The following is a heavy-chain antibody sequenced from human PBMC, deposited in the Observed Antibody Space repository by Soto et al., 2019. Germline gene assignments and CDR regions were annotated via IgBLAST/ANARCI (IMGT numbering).Heavy chain of an antibody. CDR2: LSGSGGTT. Sequence: EVQLLESGGGLVQPGGSLRLSCAASGFTFSSHAMSWVRQAPGKGLEWVSTLSGSGGTTYYADSVRGRFAISRDNSKNTLYLQMNSLRAEDTALYYCAKHAGYRFSYGLDYWGQGTLVTVSS. D-gene: IGHD5-18*01. CDR1: GFTFSSHA. CDR3: AKHAGYRFSYGLDY. V-gene: IGHV3-23*01. J-gene: IGHJ4*02.